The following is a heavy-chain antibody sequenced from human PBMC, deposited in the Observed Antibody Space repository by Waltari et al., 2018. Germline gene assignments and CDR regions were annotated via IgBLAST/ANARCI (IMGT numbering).Heavy chain of an antibody. Sequence: DVQLVESGGGLVNPGGSLRLSCAASGFPFSSYHMNWVRQAPGRGLEWVASISGSGRSYIFYTDSVKGRFTISRDNAKNSLFLQMNSLRAEDTAMYYCAKDAFGNTYLDFWGQGTLVTVSS. CDR2: ISGSGRSYI. CDR1: GFPFSSYH. V-gene: IGHV3-21*01. D-gene: IGHD2-2*02. CDR3: AKDAFGNTYLDF. J-gene: IGHJ4*02.